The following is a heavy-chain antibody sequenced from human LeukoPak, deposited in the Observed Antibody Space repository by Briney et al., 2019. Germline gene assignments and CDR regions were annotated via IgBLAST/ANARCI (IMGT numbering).Heavy chain of an antibody. CDR3: ASRIAVSGAYAFDI. CDR2: INPNSGGT. D-gene: IGHD6-19*01. CDR1: GYTFTGYY. Sequence: ASVKVSCKASGYTFTGYYMYWMRQAPGQGLEWMGWINPNSGGTNYAQKFQGRVTMTRDTSISTAYMELSRLRSEDTAVYYCASRIAVSGAYAFDIWGQGTMVTVSS. V-gene: IGHV1-2*02. J-gene: IGHJ3*02.